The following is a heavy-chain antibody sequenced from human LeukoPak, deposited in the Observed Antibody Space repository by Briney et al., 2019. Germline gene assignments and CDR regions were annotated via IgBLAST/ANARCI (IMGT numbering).Heavy chain of an antibody. CDR1: GGSISSGGYA. D-gene: IGHD2-2*01. V-gene: IGHV4-30-2*01. CDR3: ARAPSGCGSTCPSDH. Sequence: PSETLSLTCAVSGGSISSGGYAWSWIRQPPGKGLEWIGYIYHSGSTYYNPSLKSRVTISVDRSKNQFSLKLTSVTAADTAVYYCARAPSGCGSTCPSDHWGPGTLVIVSS. J-gene: IGHJ4*02. CDR2: IYHSGST.